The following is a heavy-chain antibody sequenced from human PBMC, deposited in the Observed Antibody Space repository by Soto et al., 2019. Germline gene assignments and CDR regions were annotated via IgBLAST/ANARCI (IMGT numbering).Heavy chain of an antibody. CDR3: ARYAGRPYNGMDV. V-gene: IGHV5-51*01. CDR1: AYSFTSYW. J-gene: IGHJ6*02. CDR2: IYPGDPDT. Sequence: PGESLKISCKGSAYSFTSYWIAWARQMPGKGLEWMGIIYPGDPDTRYSPSFQGQVTISADKSISTAYLQWSSLKASDTATYYCARYAGRPYNGMDVWGQGTTVTVSS.